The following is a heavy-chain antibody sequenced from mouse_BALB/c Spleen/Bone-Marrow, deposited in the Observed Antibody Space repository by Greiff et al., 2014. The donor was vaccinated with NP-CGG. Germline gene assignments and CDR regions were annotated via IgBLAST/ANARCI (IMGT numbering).Heavy chain of an antibody. V-gene: IGHV14-3*02. Sequence: VQLQQPGAELVKPGASVKLSCTASGFNIKDTYMHWVKQRPEQGLEWIGRIDPANGNTKYDPKFQGKATIAADTSSNTAYLQLSGLTSEDTAVYYCASYVYGYYFDYWGQGTTLTVSS. CDR2: IDPANGNT. D-gene: IGHD2-2*01. CDR3: ASYVYGYYFDY. CDR1: GFNIKDTY. J-gene: IGHJ2*01.